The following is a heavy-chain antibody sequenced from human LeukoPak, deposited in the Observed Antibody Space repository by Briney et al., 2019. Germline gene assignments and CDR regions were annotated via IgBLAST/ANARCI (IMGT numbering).Heavy chain of an antibody. D-gene: IGHD5-12*01. J-gene: IGHJ4*02. CDR2: ISSSGSTI. CDR3: ARVRVATIFDY. V-gene: IGHV3-48*03. Sequence: QTGGSLRLSCAASGFTFSSYEMNWVRQAPGQGLEWVSYISSSGSTIYYAGSVKGRFTISRDNAKKSLYLQMNSLRAEDTAVYYCARVRVATIFDYWGQGTLVTVSS. CDR1: GFTFSSYE.